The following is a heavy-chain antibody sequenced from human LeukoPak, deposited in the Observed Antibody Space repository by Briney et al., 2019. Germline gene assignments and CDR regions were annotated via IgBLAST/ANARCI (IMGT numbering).Heavy chain of an antibody. V-gene: IGHV3-30-3*01. CDR3: ARSYCGSTSCSQDF. D-gene: IGHD2-2*01. J-gene: IGHJ4*02. CDR1: GFTFSHYA. Sequence: GGSLRLSCAASGFTFSHYAMHWVRQAPGKGLEWVAVISLDGSDKCYADSVKGRFTISRDSSKNTLSLQMNSLRAEDTAVYYCARSYCGSTSCSQDFWGQGTLVTVSS. CDR2: ISLDGSDK.